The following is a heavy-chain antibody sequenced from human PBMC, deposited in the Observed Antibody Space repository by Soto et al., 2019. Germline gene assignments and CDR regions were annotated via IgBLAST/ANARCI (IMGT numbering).Heavy chain of an antibody. D-gene: IGHD1-1*01. CDR2: ISAHNGNT. CDR3: ARGRYGDY. V-gene: IGHV1-18*01. J-gene: IGHJ4*02. Sequence: QVHLVQSGAEVKKPGASVKVSCKGSGYTFTSYGITWVRQAPGQGLEWMGWISAHNGNTDYAQKLQGRVTVTRDTSTSTAYMELRCRRSDDTAVYYCARGRYGDYWGQGALVTVSS. CDR1: GYTFTSYG.